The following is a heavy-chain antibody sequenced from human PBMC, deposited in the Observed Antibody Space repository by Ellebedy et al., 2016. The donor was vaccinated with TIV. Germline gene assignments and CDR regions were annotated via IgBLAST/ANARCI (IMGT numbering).Heavy chain of an antibody. V-gene: IGHV3-21*01. CDR1: GFTFSSYG. J-gene: IGHJ4*02. CDR2: ISSSSSYI. CDR3: ARVVGGIAAAGRPDY. Sequence: GESLKISXAASGFTFSSYGMNWVRQAPGKGLEWVSSISSSSSYIYYADSVKGRFTISRDNAKNSLYLQMNSLRAEDTAVYYCARVVGGIAAAGRPDYWGQGTLVTVSS. D-gene: IGHD6-13*01.